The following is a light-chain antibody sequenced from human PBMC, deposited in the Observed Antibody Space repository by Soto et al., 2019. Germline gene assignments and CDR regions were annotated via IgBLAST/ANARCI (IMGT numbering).Light chain of an antibody. J-gene: IGKJ3*01. Sequence: EIVLTQSPGTLSLSPGERATLSCRASQSVSSSYLAWYQQKLGQAPRLLIYGASSRATGLPARFSGSGSGTAFTLTINRLEPEDFAVYYCQQYGSSPFTFGPGTKVDIK. V-gene: IGKV3-20*01. CDR2: GAS. CDR1: QSVSSSY. CDR3: QQYGSSPFT.